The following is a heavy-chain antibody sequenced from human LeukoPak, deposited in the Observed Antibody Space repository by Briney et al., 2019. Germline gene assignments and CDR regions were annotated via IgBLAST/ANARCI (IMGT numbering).Heavy chain of an antibody. J-gene: IGHJ4*02. D-gene: IGHD3-22*01. CDR1: GGSISSGDYY. Sequence: SQTLSHTCTVSGGSISSGDYYWSWIRQPPGKGLEWIGYIYYSGSTYYNPSLRSRVTISVDTSKNQFSLKLSSVTAADTAVYYCARTTYYYDSSGYYFDYWGQGTLVTVSS. V-gene: IGHV4-30-4*01. CDR2: IYYSGST. CDR3: ARTTYYYDSSGYYFDY.